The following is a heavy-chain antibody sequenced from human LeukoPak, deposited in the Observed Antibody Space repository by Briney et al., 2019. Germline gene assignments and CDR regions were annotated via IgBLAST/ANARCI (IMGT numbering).Heavy chain of an antibody. J-gene: IGHJ4*02. CDR1: GFTFSNYG. CDR2: ISYDGSNK. V-gene: IGHV3-30*18. CDR3: AKEVRDSGSYRFDY. Sequence: PVGSLRLSCAASGFTFSNYGIHCVRQAPGKGLEWVAVISYDGSNKYYADSVKGRFTISRDNSKNTLYLQMNSLRAEDTAVYYCAKEVRDSGSYRFDYWGQGTLVTVSS. D-gene: IGHD1-26*01.